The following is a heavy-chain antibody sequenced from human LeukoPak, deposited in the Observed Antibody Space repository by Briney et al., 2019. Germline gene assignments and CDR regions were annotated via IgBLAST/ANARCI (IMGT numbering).Heavy chain of an antibody. V-gene: IGHV3-21*01. D-gene: IGHD3-10*01. J-gene: IGHJ3*02. Sequence: GGSLRLSCAASGXTFSSYSMNWVRQAPGKGREWVSSITTSSSYIHYADSVKGRFTISRDNAKNSLYLQMNSLRAEDTAVYYCARVLLGGSGSYLDAFDIWGQGTMVTVSS. CDR3: ARVLLGGSGSYLDAFDI. CDR1: GXTFSSYS. CDR2: ITTSSSYI.